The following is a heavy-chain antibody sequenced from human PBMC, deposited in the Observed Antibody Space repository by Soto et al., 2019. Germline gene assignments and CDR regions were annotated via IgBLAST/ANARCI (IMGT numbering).Heavy chain of an antibody. D-gene: IGHD3-10*01. Sequence: QVQLQQWGAGLLKPSETLSLTCAVYGGSFSGYYWSWIRQPPGKGLEWIGEINHSGSTNYNPSLKSRVTISVDTSKNQFSLKLSSVTAADTAVYYCARGRFSGSHSHDWGQGTLVTVSS. CDR2: INHSGST. CDR3: ARGRFSGSHSHD. CDR1: GGSFSGYY. J-gene: IGHJ4*02. V-gene: IGHV4-34*01.